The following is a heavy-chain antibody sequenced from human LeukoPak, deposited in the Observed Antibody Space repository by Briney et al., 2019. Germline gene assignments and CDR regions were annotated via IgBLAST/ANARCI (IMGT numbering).Heavy chain of an antibody. D-gene: IGHD6-13*01. J-gene: IGHJ4*02. CDR1: GGTFSSYA. CDR2: IIPILGIA. CDR3: AREGSWGQSVDY. Sequence: GASVKVSCKASGGTFSSYAISWVRQAPGQGLEWMGRIIPILGIANYAQKFQGRVTITADKSTSTAYMELSSLRSEDTAVYYCAREGSWGQSVDYWGQGTLVTVSS. V-gene: IGHV1-69*04.